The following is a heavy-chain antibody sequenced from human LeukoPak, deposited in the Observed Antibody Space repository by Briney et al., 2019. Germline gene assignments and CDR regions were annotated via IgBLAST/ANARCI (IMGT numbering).Heavy chain of an antibody. CDR3: ASSGRGPYYYFDL. CDR2: ISGYNGNT. V-gene: IGHV1-18*01. J-gene: IGHJ4*02. D-gene: IGHD6-19*01. Sequence: ASVKVSCKASTYTFTRYGISWVRQAPGQGLEWMGWISGYNGNTNYAQKFLGRVSMTADTATSTAYMELRSLTSDDTAMYYCASSGRGPYYYFDLWGQGTLVTVSS. CDR1: TYTFTRYG.